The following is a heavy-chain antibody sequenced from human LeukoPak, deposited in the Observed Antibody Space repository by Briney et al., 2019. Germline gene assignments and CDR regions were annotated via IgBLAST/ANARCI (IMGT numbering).Heavy chain of an antibody. CDR3: AKKRTDVSGSHYFDW. J-gene: IGHJ4*02. Sequence: PGGSLRLSCAASGFTFSSYAMSWVRQAPEKGLEWVSGISGSGDVTQYADSVKGRFTIYRDNSKNTLYLQMNSLRAEDTAVYYCAKKRTDVSGSHYFDWWGQRTLVTVSS. CDR1: GFTFSSYA. V-gene: IGHV3-23*01. D-gene: IGHD2-15*01. CDR2: ISGSGDVT.